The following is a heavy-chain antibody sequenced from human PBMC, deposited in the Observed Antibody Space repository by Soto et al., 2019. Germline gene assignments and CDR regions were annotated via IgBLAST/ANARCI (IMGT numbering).Heavy chain of an antibody. CDR2: ISSSSSTI. CDR3: ARDHWLPSSPGYMDV. CDR1: GFTFSSYS. V-gene: IGHV3-48*01. J-gene: IGHJ6*03. D-gene: IGHD6-13*01. Sequence: GGSLRLSCAASGFTFSSYSMNWVRQAPGKGLEWVSYISSSSSTIYYADSVKGRFTISRDNAKNSLYLQMNSLRAEDTAVYYCARDHWLPSSPGYMDVWGKGTAVTVSS.